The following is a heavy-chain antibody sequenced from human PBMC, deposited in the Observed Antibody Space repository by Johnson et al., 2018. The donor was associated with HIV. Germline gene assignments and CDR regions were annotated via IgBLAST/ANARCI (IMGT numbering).Heavy chain of an antibody. CDR3: ARAVGSGYFWVLSEQPDAFDI. Sequence: VQLVESGGGVVRPGGSLRLSCAVAGFRFDDYGMSWVRQAPGKGLEWISTINWNGGRTGYVDSLKGRFTISRDNAKNSLYLQMDSLRPEDTALYYCARAVGSGYFWVLSEQPDAFDIWGQGTMVTVSS. CDR2: INWNGGRT. V-gene: IGHV3-20*04. J-gene: IGHJ3*02. CDR1: GFRFDDYG. D-gene: IGHD3-22*01.